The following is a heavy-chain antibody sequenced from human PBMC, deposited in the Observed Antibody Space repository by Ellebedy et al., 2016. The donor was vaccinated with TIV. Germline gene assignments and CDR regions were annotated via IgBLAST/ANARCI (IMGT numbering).Heavy chain of an antibody. CDR3: ASSPYGDYGIGY. CDR1: GGSISNTYY. V-gene: IGHV4-39*07. D-gene: IGHD4-17*01. Sequence: SETLSLTXTVSGGSISNTYYWGWIRQPPGKGLEWIGSIYYSGNTYYNPSLKSRVTLSVDTSKNQFSLKLSSVTAADTAVYYCASSPYGDYGIGYWGQGTLVTVSS. CDR2: IYYSGNT. J-gene: IGHJ4*02.